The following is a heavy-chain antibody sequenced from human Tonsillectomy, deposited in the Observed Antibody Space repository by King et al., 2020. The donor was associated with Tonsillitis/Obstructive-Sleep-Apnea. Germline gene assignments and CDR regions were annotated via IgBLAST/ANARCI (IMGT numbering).Heavy chain of an antibody. V-gene: IGHV3-23*04. CDR2: VSARGGST. CDR3: AKGPPDFWGLFDY. CDR1: GFTFSNHV. D-gene: IGHD3-3*01. Sequence: VQLVESGGGSVQPGGSLRLFCAASGFTFSNHVMSWVRQAPGKGLEWISSVSARGGSTLYADSVKGRFTISRDNSKNTLYLQMDSLRVDDTAVYYCAKGPPDFWGLFDYWGQGTVVTVYS. J-gene: IGHJ4*02.